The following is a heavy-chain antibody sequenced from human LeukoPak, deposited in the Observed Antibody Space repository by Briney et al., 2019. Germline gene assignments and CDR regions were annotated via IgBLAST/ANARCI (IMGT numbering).Heavy chain of an antibody. CDR2: ISRSGDST. V-gene: IGHV3-23*01. J-gene: IGHJ4*02. CDR1: GFTFSTYA. Sequence: GGSLRLSCAASGFTFSTYAVSWVRQPPGEGLEWVSSISRSGDSTYYADSMKGRFTISRDNSKNTLYLQMNALRADDTAVYFCTKAASGVNSPIDYWGQGTLVTVSS. D-gene: IGHD3-10*01. CDR3: TKAASGVNSPIDY.